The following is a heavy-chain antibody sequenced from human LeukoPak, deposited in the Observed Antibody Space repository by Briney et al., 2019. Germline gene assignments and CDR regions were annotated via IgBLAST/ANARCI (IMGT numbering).Heavy chain of an antibody. CDR2: IIPILGIA. Sequence: SVKVSCKASGGTFSSYAISWVRQAPGQGLEWMGRIIPILGIANYAQKLQGRVTMTTDTSTSTAYMELRSLRSDDTAVYYCARDPGYGMDVWGQGTTVTVSS. CDR1: GGTFSSYA. J-gene: IGHJ6*02. V-gene: IGHV1-69*04. CDR3: ARDPGYGMDV.